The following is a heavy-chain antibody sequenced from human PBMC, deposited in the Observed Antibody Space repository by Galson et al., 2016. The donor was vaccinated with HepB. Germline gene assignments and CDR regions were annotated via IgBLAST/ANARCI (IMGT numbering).Heavy chain of an antibody. V-gene: IGHV3-66*02. CDR2: IYSAGST. CDR3: ARGQAPTYSDFWSGSSSPHYYYGMDV. CDR1: GFTVSSNY. D-gene: IGHD3-3*01. Sequence: SLRLSCAASGFTVSSNYMTWVRQAPGKGLEWVSLIYSAGSTYYADSVKGRSTISRHESKNTLYLQMNSLRAEDTALYYWARGQAPTYSDFWSGSSSPHYYYGMDVWGNGTTVTVSS. J-gene: IGHJ6*04.